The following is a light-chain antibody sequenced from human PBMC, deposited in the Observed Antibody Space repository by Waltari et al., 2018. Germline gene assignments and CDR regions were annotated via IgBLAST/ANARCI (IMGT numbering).Light chain of an antibody. Sequence: QSALTHPASVSGSPGQSITIPCTETSSDVGVYNYVSLYQQHPGKAPKLMIYDFSKRPSGVSNRFSGSKSGNTASLTISGLQAEDEADYYCSSYTSSGTLRVFGGGTKLTVL. J-gene: IGLJ2*01. CDR1: SSDVGVYNY. CDR3: SSYTSSGTLRV. V-gene: IGLV2-14*03. CDR2: DFS.